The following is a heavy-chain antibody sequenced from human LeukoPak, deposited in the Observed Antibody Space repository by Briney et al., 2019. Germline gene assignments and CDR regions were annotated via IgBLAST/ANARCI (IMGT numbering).Heavy chain of an antibody. CDR3: ARLTTMVRGVISY. J-gene: IGHJ4*02. Sequence: PSETLSLTCTVSGGSISSSSYYCGWIRQPPGKGLEWIGSIYYSGSTYYNPSLKSRVTISVDTSKNQFSLKLSSVTAADTAVYYCARLTTMVRGVISYWGQGTLVTVSS. CDR2: IYYSGST. D-gene: IGHD3-10*01. CDR1: GGSISSSSYY. V-gene: IGHV4-39*01.